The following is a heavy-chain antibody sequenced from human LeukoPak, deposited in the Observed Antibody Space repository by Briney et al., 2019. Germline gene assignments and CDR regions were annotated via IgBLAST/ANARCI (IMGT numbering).Heavy chain of an antibody. CDR1: GFTFSSHW. CDR3: AKATGDWYFDL. D-gene: IGHD7-27*01. J-gene: IGHJ2*01. CDR2: INSDGSST. V-gene: IGHV3-74*01. Sequence: PGGSLRLSCAASGFTFSSHWMHWVRQAPGKGLVWVSRINSDGSSTSYADSVKGRFTISRDNAKNSLYLQMNSLRPDDTAFYYCAKATGDWYFDLWGRGTLVTVSS.